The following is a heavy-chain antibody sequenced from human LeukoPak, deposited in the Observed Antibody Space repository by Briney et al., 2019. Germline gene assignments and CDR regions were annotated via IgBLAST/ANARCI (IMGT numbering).Heavy chain of an antibody. D-gene: IGHD1-26*01. CDR2: IINSGDT. Sequence: GGSLRLSCAASGFTFSNFAMSWVRRTPGKGLEWVSGIINSGDTLYGDAVKGRFTISRDNSKNTLYLEMNSLRAEDTAIYYCAKMKGHPLPKYYMDVWGQGTTVTVSS. CDR3: AKMKGHPLPKYYMDV. J-gene: IGHJ6*01. CDR1: GFTFSNFA. V-gene: IGHV3-23*01.